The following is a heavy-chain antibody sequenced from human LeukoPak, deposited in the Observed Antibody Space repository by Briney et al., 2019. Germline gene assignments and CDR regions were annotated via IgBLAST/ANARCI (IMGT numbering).Heavy chain of an antibody. D-gene: IGHD4/OR15-4a*01. CDR1: GFTFSSFS. Sequence: GESLKLSCAATGFTFSSFSMNWVRQAPGKVLEWVSSITSSSTYTYYADSVKGRFTISRDNAKNSLYLQMNNLRVEDTAVYYCARDPVTMVTPYNWFDPWGQGILVTVSS. J-gene: IGHJ5*02. V-gene: IGHV3-21*01. CDR2: ITSSSTYT. CDR3: ARDPVTMVTPYNWFDP.